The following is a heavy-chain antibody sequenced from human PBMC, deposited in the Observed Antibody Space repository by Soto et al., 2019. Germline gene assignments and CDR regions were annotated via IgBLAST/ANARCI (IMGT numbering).Heavy chain of an antibody. CDR3: ARGPTSDKVDY. J-gene: IGHJ4*02. Sequence: QVQLQESGPGLVEPSQTLSLTCTVSGGSITNNNYYWSWIRQPPGKGLEWIGHMYNSGTTYSNPSLKGRVTISGDTSKNQFSLNLSSVTAADTAVYYCARGPTSDKVDYWGQGTMVPVSS. CDR1: GGSITNNNYY. V-gene: IGHV4-30-4*01. CDR2: MYNSGTT.